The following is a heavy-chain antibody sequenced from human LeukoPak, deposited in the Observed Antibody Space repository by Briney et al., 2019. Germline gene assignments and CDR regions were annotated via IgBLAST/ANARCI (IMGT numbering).Heavy chain of an antibody. D-gene: IGHD3-10*01. V-gene: IGHV5-51*01. CDR2: IYPGDSDT. Sequence: GESLKISCKDSGYRFTNYWIGWVRQMPGKGLEWMGIIYPGDSDTRYSPSFQGQVTISADKSISTAYLQWSSLKASDTAMYYCARQSITMVRGVIKNPFDFWGQGTMVTVSS. CDR1: GYRFTNYW. CDR3: ARQSITMVRGVIKNPFDF. J-gene: IGHJ3*01.